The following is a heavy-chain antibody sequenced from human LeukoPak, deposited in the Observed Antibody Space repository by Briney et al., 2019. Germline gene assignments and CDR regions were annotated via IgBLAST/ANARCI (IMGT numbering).Heavy chain of an antibody. CDR1: GYTFTGYY. D-gene: IGHD1-26*01. V-gene: IGHV1-2*06. J-gene: IGHJ3*02. CDR2: INPNGGGK. CDR3: ALVSGGYYNDAFDI. Sequence: ASVKVSCKASGYTFTGYYMHWVRQAPGRGLEWMGRINPNGGGKNYAQKFQGRVTMTRDTSISTAYMELSRLRPDDTAVYYCALVSGGYYNDAFDIWGQGTMVTVSS.